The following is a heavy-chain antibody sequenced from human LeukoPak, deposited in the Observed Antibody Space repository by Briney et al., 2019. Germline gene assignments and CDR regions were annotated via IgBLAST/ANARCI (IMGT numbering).Heavy chain of an antibody. V-gene: IGHV3-49*03. Sequence: GGSLRLSCKASGFTFGGYSMSWFRQAPGKGLEWVGFIRSEAYGGTTEYAASVKGRITISREDSKSIVYLQMNSLKTDDTAVYYCTRDPQTPFSTSWYNWFDPWGQGTLVTVSS. CDR2: IRSEAYGGTT. CDR3: TRDPQTPFSTSWYNWFDP. J-gene: IGHJ5*02. D-gene: IGHD6-13*01. CDR1: GFTFGGYS.